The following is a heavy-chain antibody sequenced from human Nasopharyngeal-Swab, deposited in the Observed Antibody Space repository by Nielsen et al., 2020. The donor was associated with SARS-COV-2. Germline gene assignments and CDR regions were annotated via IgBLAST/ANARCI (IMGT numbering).Heavy chain of an antibody. Sequence: GESLKISCAASGFTFSSYAMSWVRQAPGKGLEWVAVISYAGSSKYYAVSVKGRFTISRDNSKNTLYLQMNSLRAEDTAVYYCARDIDWNLYGMDVWGQGTTVTVSS. CDR1: GFTFSSYA. D-gene: IGHD1-1*01. CDR2: ISYAGSSK. V-gene: IGHV3-30-3*01. J-gene: IGHJ6*02. CDR3: ARDIDWNLYGMDV.